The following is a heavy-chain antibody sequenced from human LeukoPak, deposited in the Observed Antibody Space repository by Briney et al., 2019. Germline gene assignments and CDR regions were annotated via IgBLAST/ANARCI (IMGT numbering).Heavy chain of an antibody. CDR1: GFTFSSYA. CDR3: AKGRGHVLRYFDWLLDY. CDR2: ISGSGGST. J-gene: IGHJ4*02. D-gene: IGHD3-9*01. Sequence: PGGSLRLSCAASGFTFSSYAMSWVRQAPGKGLEWVSAISGSGGSTYYADSVKGRFTISRGNSKNTLYLQMNSLRAEDTAVYYCAKGRGHVLRYFDWLLDYWGQGTLVTVSS. V-gene: IGHV3-23*01.